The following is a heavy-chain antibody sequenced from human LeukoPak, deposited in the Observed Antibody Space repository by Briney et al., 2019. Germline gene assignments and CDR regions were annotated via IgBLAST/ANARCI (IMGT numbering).Heavy chain of an antibody. D-gene: IGHD2-8*01. V-gene: IGHV4-34*01. CDR3: ARGSRYAPIDY. J-gene: IGHJ4*02. CDR2: INHSGST. CDR1: GVSFSGYY. Sequence: PSETLSLTCAVYGVSFSGYYWSWIRQPPGKGLEWIGEINHSGSTNYNPSLKSRVTISVDTSKNQFSLKLSSVTAADTAVYYCARGSRYAPIDYWGQGTLVTVSS.